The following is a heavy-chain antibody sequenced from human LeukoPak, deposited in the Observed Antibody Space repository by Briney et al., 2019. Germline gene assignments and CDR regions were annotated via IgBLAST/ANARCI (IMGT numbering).Heavy chain of an antibody. CDR2: ISSSSSYI. CDR1: GFTFSSYS. Sequence: GGSLRLSCAASGFTFSSYSMSWVRQAPGKGLEWVSSISSSSSYIYYADSVKGRFTISRDNAKDSLYLQMNSLRAEDTAVYYCARDFPSSSLAPSHWGQGTLVTVSS. D-gene: IGHD6-6*01. J-gene: IGHJ4*02. V-gene: IGHV3-21*01. CDR3: ARDFPSSSLAPSH.